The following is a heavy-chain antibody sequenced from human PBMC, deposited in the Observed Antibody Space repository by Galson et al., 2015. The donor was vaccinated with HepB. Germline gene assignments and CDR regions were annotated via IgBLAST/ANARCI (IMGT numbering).Heavy chain of an antibody. CDR3: ASYGSGSRGWFDP. V-gene: IGHV1-69*04. D-gene: IGHD3-10*01. Sequence: SVKVSCKASGGTFSSYAISWVRQAPGQGLEWMGRIIPILGIANYAQKFQGRVTITADKSTSTAYMELSSLRSEDTAVYYCASYGSGSRGWFDPWGQGTLVTVSS. CDR1: GGTFSSYA. CDR2: IIPILGIA. J-gene: IGHJ5*02.